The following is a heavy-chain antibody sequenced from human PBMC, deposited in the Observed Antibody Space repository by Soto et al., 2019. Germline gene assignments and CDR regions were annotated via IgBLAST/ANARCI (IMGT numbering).Heavy chain of an antibody. D-gene: IGHD6-13*01. CDR2: IYPGDFDT. CDR1: GYSFTSYW. Sequence: GESLNISCKGSGYSFTSYWIGWVRQMPGKGLEWMGIIYPGDFDTRYSPSFQGQVTISADKSISTAYLQWSSLKASDTAMYYCARHRIGSSWYYPSYYYYGMDVWGQGTTVTVSS. J-gene: IGHJ6*02. CDR3: ARHRIGSSWYYPSYYYYGMDV. V-gene: IGHV5-51*01.